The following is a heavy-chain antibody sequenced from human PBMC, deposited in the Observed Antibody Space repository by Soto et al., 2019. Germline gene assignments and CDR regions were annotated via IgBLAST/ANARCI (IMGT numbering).Heavy chain of an antibody. CDR1: GFTVSTNY. J-gene: IGHJ5*02. V-gene: IGHV3-66*01. D-gene: IGHD4-17*01. CDR3: ARGDGDYGRRLDP. CDR2: IYDGGST. Sequence: EVQLVESGGGLVQPGGSLRISCVASGFTVSTNYVSWVRQAPGKGLDWVSIIYDGGSTYYADSVKGRFTISRDNSKNTVYLQMNSLRGVDTAVYYCARGDGDYGRRLDPWGQGTLVTVSS.